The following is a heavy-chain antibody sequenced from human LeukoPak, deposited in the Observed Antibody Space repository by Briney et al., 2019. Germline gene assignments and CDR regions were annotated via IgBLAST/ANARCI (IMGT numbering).Heavy chain of an antibody. V-gene: IGHV3-30*02. CDR2: IGYDGSNK. J-gene: IGHJ6*03. CDR3: AQDSYYYYIDV. Sequence: GGSLRLSCAASGFTFRSCGMRWVRQAPGKGLEWVTFIGYDGSNKYYTDSVKGRFTISRDNSKNTLYLQMNSLRAEDTAIYYCAQDSYYYYIDVWGKGTTVTVSS. CDR1: GFTFRSCG.